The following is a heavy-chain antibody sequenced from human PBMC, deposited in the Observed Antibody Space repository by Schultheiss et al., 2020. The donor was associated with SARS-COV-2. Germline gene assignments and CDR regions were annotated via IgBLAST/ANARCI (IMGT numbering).Heavy chain of an antibody. CDR3: AREAGDPSAPPLYYFDY. J-gene: IGHJ4*02. Sequence: GESLKISCKASGYTFTNYGITWVRQAPGQGLEWMGWISAYNGKTNYPQKLQGRVTMTTDTSTSTAYMDLRSLRSDDTAVYYCAREAGDPSAPPLYYFDYWGQGTLVTVSS. CDR1: GYTFTNYG. D-gene: IGHD3-10*01. CDR2: ISAYNGKT. V-gene: IGHV1-18*01.